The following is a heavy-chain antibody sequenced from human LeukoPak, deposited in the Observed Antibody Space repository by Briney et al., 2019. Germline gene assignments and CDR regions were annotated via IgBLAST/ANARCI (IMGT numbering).Heavy chain of an antibody. CDR2: INHSGST. D-gene: IGHD6-19*01. V-gene: IGHV4-34*01. J-gene: IGHJ3*02. CDR1: GGSFSGHY. Sequence: SETLSLTCAVYGGSFSGHYWSWIRQPPGKGLEWIGEINHSGSTNYNPSLKSRVTISVDTSKNQFSLKLSSVTAADTAVYYCARAPLEPYSSGWYTRGAFDIWGQGTMVTVSS. CDR3: ARAPLEPYSSGWYTRGAFDI.